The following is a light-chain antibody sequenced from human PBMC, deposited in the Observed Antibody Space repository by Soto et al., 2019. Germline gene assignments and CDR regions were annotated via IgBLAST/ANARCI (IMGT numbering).Light chain of an antibody. CDR1: SSDVGAYNY. CDR3: SSKRDSSPLLV. V-gene: IGLV2-14*01. CDR2: EVT. J-gene: IGLJ1*01. Sequence: QSALTQPASVSGSPGQSVTISCTGTSSDVGAYNYVSGYQHHPGKVTKLLIYEVTYRPSGVSDRFSGSKSGNTASLTISGLQPEYESDYYCSSKRDSSPLLVFGTGTKVTVL.